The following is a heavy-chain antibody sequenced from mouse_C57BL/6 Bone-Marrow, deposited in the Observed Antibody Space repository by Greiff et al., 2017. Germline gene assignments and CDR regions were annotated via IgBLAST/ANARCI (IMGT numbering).Heavy chain of an antibody. D-gene: IGHD1-1*01. CDR1: GFSLTRYG. V-gene: IGHV2-2*01. J-gene: IGHJ4*01. CDR2: IWSGGST. Sequence: VQLQQSGPGLVQPSQSLSITCTVSGFSLTRYGVHWVRQSPGKGLEWLGVIWSGGSTDSNAAFISRRSISKDNSKSQVFFKMNSLQADDTAIYYCARNYYYCYYYAMDYWGQGTSVTVSS. CDR3: ARNYYYCYYYAMDY.